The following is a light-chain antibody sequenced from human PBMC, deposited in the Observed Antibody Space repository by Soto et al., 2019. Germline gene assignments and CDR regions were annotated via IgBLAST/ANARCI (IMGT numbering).Light chain of an antibody. CDR3: QHYYGTSPIA. CDR2: GSS. J-gene: IGKJ5*01. CDR1: QSISTSY. V-gene: IGKV3-20*01. Sequence: EIMLRHSPGTLSLSPGERATLSSSASQSISTSYLAWYQQKPGQAPRLLIYGSSSRATGIPDRFSGSGSGTDFTLTISSLEPEDFAVYYCQHYYGTSPIAFGQGTRLEI.